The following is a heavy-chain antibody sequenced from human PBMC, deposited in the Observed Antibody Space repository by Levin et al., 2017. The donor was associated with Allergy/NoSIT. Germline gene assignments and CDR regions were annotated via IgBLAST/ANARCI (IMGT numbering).Heavy chain of an antibody. CDR2: IKEDGTEK. D-gene: IGHD3-10*01. J-gene: IGHJ4*02. V-gene: IGHV3-7*01. CDR1: GFTFRNYW. CDR3: ARWGRYYCSGY. Sequence: GGSLRLSCAASGFTFRNYWMSWVRQAPGKGLEWVANIKEDGTEKYYVDSVKGRFTISRDNAKNSLYLQMNSLRAEDTAVYYCARWGRYYCSGYWGQGTLVTVSS.